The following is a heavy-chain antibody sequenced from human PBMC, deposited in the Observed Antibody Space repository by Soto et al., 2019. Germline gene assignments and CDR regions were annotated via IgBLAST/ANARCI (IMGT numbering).Heavy chain of an antibody. J-gene: IGHJ6*02. CDR1: VGSFSSSSFY. V-gene: IGHV4-61*01. Sequence: SETLSLNGTVSVGSFSSSSFYWSWILQPPGKGLEWIGYIYYSGSTNYNPSLRSRVTISVDASKNQFSLKLSSVTAADTAVYYCARDLYYGSGPLRPDPYYYYGMDVWGQGTTVTVSS. CDR2: IYYSGST. CDR3: ARDLYYGSGPLRPDPYYYYGMDV. D-gene: IGHD3-10*01.